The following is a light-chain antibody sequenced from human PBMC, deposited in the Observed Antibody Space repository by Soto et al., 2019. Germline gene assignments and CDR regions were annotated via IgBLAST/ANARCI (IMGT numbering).Light chain of an antibody. CDR1: SSNIGKNS. Sequence: QSVLTQPPSVSAAPGQRVSISCSGGSSNIGKNSVSWYQQLPATAPKLLIYDDHQRPSGIPDRFSASKSGTSATLDITGLQQADEADYYCATWDLTLSAGVLFGGGTKVTVL. CDR2: DDH. CDR3: ATWDLTLSAGVL. V-gene: IGLV1-51*01. J-gene: IGLJ2*01.